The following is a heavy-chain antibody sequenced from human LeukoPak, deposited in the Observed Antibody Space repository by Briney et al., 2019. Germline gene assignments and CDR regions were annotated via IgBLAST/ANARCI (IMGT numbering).Heavy chain of an antibody. CDR1: GFTFSSYA. J-gene: IGHJ5*02. CDR2: ISYDGSNK. CDR3: ARSRNWFDP. D-gene: IGHD6-6*01. V-gene: IGHV3-30-3*01. Sequence: PGRSLRLSCAASGFTFSSYAMHWVRQAPGKGLEWVAVISYDGSNKYYADSVKGRFTISRDNSKNTLYLQMNSLRAEDTALYYCARSRNWFDPWGQGTLVTVSS.